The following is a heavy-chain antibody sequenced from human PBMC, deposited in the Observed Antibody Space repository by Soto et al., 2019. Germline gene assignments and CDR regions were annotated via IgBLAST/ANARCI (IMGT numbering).Heavy chain of an antibody. CDR1: GGSFSGYY. Sequence: SETLSLTRAVYGGSFSGYYWSWIRQPPGKGLEWIGEINHSGSTNYNPSLKSRVTISVDTSKNQFSLKLSSVTAADTAVYYCASLWSGYYFSYGMHVWCPGLMVTVAS. D-gene: IGHD3-3*01. CDR2: INHSGST. CDR3: ASLWSGYYFSYGMHV. J-gene: IGHJ6*02. V-gene: IGHV4-34*01.